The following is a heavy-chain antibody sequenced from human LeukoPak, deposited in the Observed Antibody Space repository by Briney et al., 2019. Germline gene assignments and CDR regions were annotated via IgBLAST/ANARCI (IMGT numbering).Heavy chain of an antibody. D-gene: IGHD2/OR15-2a*01. V-gene: IGHV1-24*01. J-gene: IGHJ4*02. Sequence: ASVKVSCKVSGYSLTQISLHWVRQAPGKGLEWMGGFDREDGGTMYAPTLRGRVTMTEDTSTDTAYMELSSLRSDDTAIYYCATARLVKSTFIVRETKPLDSWGPGTLVAVSS. CDR3: ATARLVKSTFIVRETKPLDS. CDR2: FDREDGGT. CDR1: GYSLTQIS.